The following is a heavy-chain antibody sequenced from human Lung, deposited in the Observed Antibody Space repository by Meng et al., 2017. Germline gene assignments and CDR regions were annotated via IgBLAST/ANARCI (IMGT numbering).Heavy chain of an antibody. J-gene: IGHJ2*01. CDR1: GGSISSSNYY. CDR3: ARGQKGYFDL. V-gene: IGHV4-30-4*01. Sequence: HVPRQEPGPALVQPPQTPSLTCTFSGGSISSSNYYWSWTRQPPGKGLEWSGHIYNSGSTYYNPSLKSRITISVDTSKNQFSLKLSSVTAADTAVYYCARGQKGYFDLWGRGTLVTVSS. CDR2: IYNSGST.